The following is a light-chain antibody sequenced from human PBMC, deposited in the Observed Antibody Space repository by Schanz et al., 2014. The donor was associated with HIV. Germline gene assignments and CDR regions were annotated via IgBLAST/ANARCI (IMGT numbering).Light chain of an antibody. J-gene: IGLJ3*02. V-gene: IGLV1-47*01. CDR2: RNN. CDR3: LTWDDSLNAWV. Sequence: QSVLTQPPSASGTPGQRVTISCSGSSSNIGSNYVFWYQQLPGTAPNLLISRNNQRPSGVPDRFSGSKSGTSASLVISGLQSEDEADYYCLTWDDSLNAWVFGGGTKLTVL. CDR1: SSNIGSNY.